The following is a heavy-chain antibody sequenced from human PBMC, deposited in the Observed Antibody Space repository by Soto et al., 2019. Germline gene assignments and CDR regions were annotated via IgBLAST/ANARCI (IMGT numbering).Heavy chain of an antibody. J-gene: IGHJ5*02. CDR3: ARGYSSGWYIFDL. Sequence: GGSLRLSCAASGFSFSSYDMHWVRQATGKGLEWVSTIGTTGATYYPGSVKGRFTISREDAKNSLYLQMNSLGAGDRAVYYCARGYSSGWYIFDLWGQGTLVTVSS. CDR1: GFSFSSYD. D-gene: IGHD6-19*01. V-gene: IGHV3-13*04. CDR2: IGTTGAT.